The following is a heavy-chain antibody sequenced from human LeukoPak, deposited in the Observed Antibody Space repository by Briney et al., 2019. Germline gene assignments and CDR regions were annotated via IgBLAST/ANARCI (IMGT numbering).Heavy chain of an antibody. CDR2: IYPGDSDT. Sequence: GESLKISCKGSGYSFTSYWIGWVRQMPGKGLEWMGIIYPGDSDTRYSPSFQGQVTISADKSISTAYLQWSSLKASDTAMYYCARYAPHSGYDDGLDYWAQGTLVTVSS. CDR1: GYSFTSYW. D-gene: IGHD5-12*01. J-gene: IGHJ4*02. V-gene: IGHV5-51*01. CDR3: ARYAPHSGYDDGLDY.